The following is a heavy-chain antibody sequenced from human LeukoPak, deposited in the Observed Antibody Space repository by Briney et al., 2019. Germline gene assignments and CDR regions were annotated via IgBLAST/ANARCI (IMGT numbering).Heavy chain of an antibody. Sequence: PSETLSLTCAVYGGSFSGYYWSWIRQPPGKGLEWIGEINHSGSTNYNPSLKSRVTISVDTSKNQFSLKLSSVTAADTAVYYCARGRTTVRVYYYYMDVWGKGTAVTVSS. J-gene: IGHJ6*03. V-gene: IGHV4-34*01. CDR2: INHSGST. CDR1: GGSFSGYY. D-gene: IGHD4-11*01. CDR3: ARGRTTVRVYYYYMDV.